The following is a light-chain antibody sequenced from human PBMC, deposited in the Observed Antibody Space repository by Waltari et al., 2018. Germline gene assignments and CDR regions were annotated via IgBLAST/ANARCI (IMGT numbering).Light chain of an antibody. CDR1: SSDIGNYNFF. Sequence: QSALTQPASVSVSPGQSITISCTGTSSDIGNYNFFVSWYQHRPGEAPKLLIYEGNVRPSGVSDRFSGSKSGNAASLTISGLQAEDEAHYYCCSYGVRVFFGGGTKLTVL. J-gene: IGLJ2*01. CDR3: CSYGVRVF. CDR2: EGN. V-gene: IGLV2-23*01.